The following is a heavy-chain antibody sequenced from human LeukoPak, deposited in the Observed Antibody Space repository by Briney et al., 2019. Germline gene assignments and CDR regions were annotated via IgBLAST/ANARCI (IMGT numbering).Heavy chain of an antibody. J-gene: IGHJ4*02. V-gene: IGHV3-23*01. CDR1: GFTFRSYA. Sequence: GGSLRLSCAASGFTFRSYAMNWVRQAPGKGLEWLSAISGSGDITFHADSVKGRFAISRDNSWNTLFLQLNSLRAEDTAVYYCAKGSSYCGGDCFGYDWGQGTLVTVSS. D-gene: IGHD2-21*02. CDR2: ISGSGDIT. CDR3: AKGSSYCGGDCFGYD.